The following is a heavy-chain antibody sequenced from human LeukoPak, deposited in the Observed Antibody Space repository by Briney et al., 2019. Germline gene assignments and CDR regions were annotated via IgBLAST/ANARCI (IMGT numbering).Heavy chain of an antibody. Sequence: ASVKVSCKASGYTFNSSYMHWVRQAPGQGLEWMGIINPSDDSTRYAQKFQGRVTMTEDTSTDTAYMELSSLRSEDTAVYYCATGGSISNSGSYWIWYYYWGQGTLVTVSS. D-gene: IGHD1-26*01. CDR3: ATGGSISNSGSYWIWYYY. CDR1: GYTFNSSY. CDR2: INPSDDST. J-gene: IGHJ4*02. V-gene: IGHV1-46*02.